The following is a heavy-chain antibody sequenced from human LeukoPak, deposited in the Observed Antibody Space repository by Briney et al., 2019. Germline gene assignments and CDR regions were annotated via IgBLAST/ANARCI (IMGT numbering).Heavy chain of an antibody. CDR1: GDSINISRHY. Sequence: SETLSLTCTVSGDSINISRHYWGSSRQPPGKGLGSYFSVCYSGSTYHNPSLKSPVTISIDKSRNQFSLNLTSVTAADTAFYYCARVLAYYDILTGYSGEYFDSWGQGTLVTVSS. J-gene: IGHJ4*02. CDR3: ARVLAYYDILTGYSGEYFDS. CDR2: VCYSGST. D-gene: IGHD3-9*01. V-gene: IGHV4-39*07.